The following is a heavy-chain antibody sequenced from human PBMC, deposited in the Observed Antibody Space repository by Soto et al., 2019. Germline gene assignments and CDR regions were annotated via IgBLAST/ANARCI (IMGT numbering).Heavy chain of an antibody. CDR3: ARGVGSSHLNWFDP. CDR1: GGSFSGYY. CDR2: INHSGST. V-gene: IGHV4-34*01. J-gene: IGHJ5*02. D-gene: IGHD6-6*01. Sequence: PSETLSLTCAVYGGSFSGYYWSWIRQPPGKGLEWIGEINHSGSTNYNPSLKSRVTISVDTSKNQFSLKLSSVTAADTAVYYCARGVGSSHLNWFDPWGQGTLV.